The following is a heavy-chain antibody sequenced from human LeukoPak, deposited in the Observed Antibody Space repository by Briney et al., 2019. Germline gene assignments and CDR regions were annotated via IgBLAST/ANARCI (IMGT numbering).Heavy chain of an antibody. Sequence: PSETLSLTCTVSGGSISSYYWSWIRQPPGKGLEWIGYIYYSGSTNYNPSLKSRVTISVDTSKNQFSLKLSSVTAADTAVYYCARDGEYYYDSSGYCNWFDPWGQGTLVTVSS. V-gene: IGHV4-59*12. CDR3: ARDGEYYYDSSGYCNWFDP. D-gene: IGHD3-22*01. CDR1: GGSISSYY. CDR2: IYYSGST. J-gene: IGHJ5*02.